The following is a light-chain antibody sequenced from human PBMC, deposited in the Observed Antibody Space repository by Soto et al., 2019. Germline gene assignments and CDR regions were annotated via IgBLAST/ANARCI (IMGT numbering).Light chain of an antibody. CDR1: QTTKY. CDR2: GAS. V-gene: IGKV3-20*01. J-gene: IGKJ5*01. CDR3: QHFGSSPPVI. Sequence: EIELTQSPGTLSLSPGARAPLSCRVSQTTKYVAWYQQRRGLAPRLLVYGASKRAAGIPDRFRGSGSGSEFSLTISGLEPEDFAVYFCQHFGSSPPVIFGQGTRLEIK.